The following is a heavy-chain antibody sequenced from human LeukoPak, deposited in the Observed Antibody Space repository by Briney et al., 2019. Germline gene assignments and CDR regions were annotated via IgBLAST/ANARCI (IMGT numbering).Heavy chain of an antibody. CDR3: AREFTYYYDSCGYFNY. J-gene: IGHJ4*02. V-gene: IGHV3-48*01. D-gene: IGHD3-22*01. Sequence: PGGSLRLSCAASGFTFSSHGMSWVRQAPGEGLEWIAYASSSGATIFYADSVRGRFTISRDTAKSSLYLQMSSLRVEDTAIYYCAREFTYYYDSCGYFNYWGRGTLVTVSS. CDR2: ASSSGATI. CDR1: GFTFSSHG.